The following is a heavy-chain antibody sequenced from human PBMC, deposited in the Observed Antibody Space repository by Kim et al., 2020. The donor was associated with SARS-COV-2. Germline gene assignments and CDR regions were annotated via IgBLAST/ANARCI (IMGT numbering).Heavy chain of an antibody. J-gene: IGHJ5*02. CDR1: GGSFSGYY. V-gene: IGHV4-34*01. CDR3: ARAGLAAAAINWFDP. Sequence: SETLSLTCAVYGGSFSGYYWSWIRQPPGKGLEWIGEINHSGSTNYNPSLKSRVTISVDTSKNQFSLKPSSVTAADTAVHFCARAGLAAAAINWFDPWGQG. CDR2: INHSGST. D-gene: IGHD6-13*01.